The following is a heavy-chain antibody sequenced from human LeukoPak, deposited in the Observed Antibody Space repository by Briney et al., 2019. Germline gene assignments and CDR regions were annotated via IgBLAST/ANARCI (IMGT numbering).Heavy chain of an antibody. D-gene: IGHD2-2*01. V-gene: IGHV4-59*11. Sequence: SETLSLTCTVSGGSISSHYWSWIRQPPGKGLEWIGYIYYSGSTNYNPSLKSRVTISVDTSKNQFSLKLSSVTAADTAVYYCARGAILGYCSSTSCWDHDASDIWGQGTMVTVSS. CDR2: IYYSGST. CDR1: GGSISSHY. CDR3: ARGAILGYCSSTSCWDHDASDI. J-gene: IGHJ3*02.